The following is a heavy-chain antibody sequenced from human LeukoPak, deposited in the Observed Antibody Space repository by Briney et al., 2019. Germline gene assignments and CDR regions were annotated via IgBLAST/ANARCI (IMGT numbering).Heavy chain of an antibody. CDR2: IYYSGST. Sequence: SETLSLTCTVSGGSISSYYWSWIRQPPGKGLEWIGYIYYSGSTNYNPSLKSRVTISVDTSKNQFSLKLSSVTAADTAVYYCARVKRGSGSSHYYGMDVWGQGTTVTVSS. CDR1: GGSISSYY. V-gene: IGHV4-59*01. J-gene: IGHJ6*02. D-gene: IGHD3-10*01. CDR3: ARVKRGSGSSHYYGMDV.